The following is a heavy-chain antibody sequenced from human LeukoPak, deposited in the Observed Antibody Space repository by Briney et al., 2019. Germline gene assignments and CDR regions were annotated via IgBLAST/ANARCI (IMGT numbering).Heavy chain of an antibody. V-gene: IGHV3-9*01. CDR2: ISWNSGSI. Sequence: GRSLRLSCAASGFTFDDYAMHWVRQAPGKGLEWVSGISWNSGSIGYADSVKGRFTISRDNAKNSLYLQMNSLRAEDTALYYCAKDVYGSAYYFDYWGQGTLVTVSS. CDR3: AKDVYGSAYYFDY. D-gene: IGHD4-17*01. J-gene: IGHJ4*02. CDR1: GFTFDDYA.